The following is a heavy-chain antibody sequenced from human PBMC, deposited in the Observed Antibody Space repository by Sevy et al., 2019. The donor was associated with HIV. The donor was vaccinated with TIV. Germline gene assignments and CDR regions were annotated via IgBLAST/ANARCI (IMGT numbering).Heavy chain of an antibody. Sequence: GGSLRLSCAASGFSLSRNYMSWVRQAPGKGPEWVSVIHSGGRIAYADSVQGRFTISRDNSKNTLYLQMNSLRAEDTAVYYCAREDIVLGEDNYYGMDVWGQGTTVTVSS. CDR3: AREDIVLGEDNYYGMDV. J-gene: IGHJ6*02. D-gene: IGHD2-15*01. V-gene: IGHV3-53*01. CDR1: GFSLSRNY. CDR2: IHSGGRI.